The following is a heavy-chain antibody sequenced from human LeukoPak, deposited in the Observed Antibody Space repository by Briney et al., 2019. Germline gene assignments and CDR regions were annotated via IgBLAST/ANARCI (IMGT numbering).Heavy chain of an antibody. J-gene: IGHJ3*02. V-gene: IGHV3-48*03. D-gene: IGHD4-17*01. Sequence: GGSLRLSCAASGFTSSSYEMNWVRQAPGKGLEWVSYISSSGSTIYYADSVKGRFTISRDNAKNSLYLQMNSLRAEDTAVYYCAIITVTTDAFDIWGQGTMVTVSS. CDR1: GFTSSSYE. CDR2: ISSSGSTI. CDR3: AIITVTTDAFDI.